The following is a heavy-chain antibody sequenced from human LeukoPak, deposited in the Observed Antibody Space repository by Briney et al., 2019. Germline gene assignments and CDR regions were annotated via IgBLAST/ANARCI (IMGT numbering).Heavy chain of an antibody. D-gene: IGHD6-13*01. CDR3: ARLRPLGSSSWYCYDP. V-gene: IGHV5-51*01. J-gene: IGHJ5*02. CDR1: GYSFTSYW. Sequence: TLGESLKISCKGSGYSFTSYWIGWVRQMPGKGLEWMGIIYPGDSDTRYSPSFQGQVTISADKSISTAYLQWSSLKASDTAMYYCARLRPLGSSSWYCYDPWGQGTLVTVSS. CDR2: IYPGDSDT.